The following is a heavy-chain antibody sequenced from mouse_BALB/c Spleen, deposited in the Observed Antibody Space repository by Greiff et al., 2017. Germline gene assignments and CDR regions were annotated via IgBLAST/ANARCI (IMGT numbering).Heavy chain of an antibody. CDR2: ISNGGGST. J-gene: IGHJ3*01. Sequence: EVKLMESGGGLVQPGGSLKLSCAASGFTFSSYTMSWVRQTPEKRLEWVAYISNGGGSTYYPDTVKGRFTISRDNAKNTLYLQMSSLKSEDTAMYYCAGQRSFAYWGQGTLVTVSA. CDR3: AGQRSFAY. CDR1: GFTFSSYT. V-gene: IGHV5-12-2*01.